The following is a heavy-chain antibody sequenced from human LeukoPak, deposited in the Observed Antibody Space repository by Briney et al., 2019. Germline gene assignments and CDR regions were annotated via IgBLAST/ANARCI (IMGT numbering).Heavy chain of an antibody. V-gene: IGHV3-30*18. CDR2: ISYDGSNK. CDR3: AKDRVVANSDFDY. CDR1: GFTFSSYG. J-gene: IGHJ4*02. D-gene: IGHD5-12*01. Sequence: GGSLRLSCAASGFTFSSYGMHWVRQAPGKGLEWVAVISYDGSNKYYADSVKGRFTISRDNSKNTLYLQMNSLRPEDTAVYYCAKDRVVANSDFDYWGQGTLVTVSS.